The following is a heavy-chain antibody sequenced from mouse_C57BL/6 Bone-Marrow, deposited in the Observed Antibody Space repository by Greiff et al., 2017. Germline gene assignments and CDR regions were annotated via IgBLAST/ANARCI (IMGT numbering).Heavy chain of an antibody. V-gene: IGHV14-3*01. Sequence: EVKLQESVAELVRPGASVKLSCTASGFNIKNTYMHWVKQRPEQGLEWIGRIDPANGNTKYAPKFQGKDTITADTSSNTAYLQLSSLTSEDTAIYYCARYYYYYGRAMDYWGQGTSVTVSS. D-gene: IGHD1-1*01. CDR3: ARYYYYYGRAMDY. CDR2: IDPANGNT. CDR1: GFNIKNTY. J-gene: IGHJ4*01.